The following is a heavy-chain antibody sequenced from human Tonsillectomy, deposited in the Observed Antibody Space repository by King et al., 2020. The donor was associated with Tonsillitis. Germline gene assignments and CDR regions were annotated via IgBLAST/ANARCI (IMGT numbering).Heavy chain of an antibody. CDR3: ARDLALRGYTYGPGTFDY. J-gene: IGHJ4*02. D-gene: IGHD5-18*01. Sequence: VQLVESGGSLVKPGGSLRLSCAASVFTFSNYSMNWVRQAPGKGLEWVSSISSSNSYIWYADSVRGRFTISRDNAKNSLYLQMNSLRAEDTAVYYCARDLALRGYTYGPGTFDYWGQGTLVTVSS. CDR2: ISSSNSYI. CDR1: VFTFSNYS. V-gene: IGHV3-21*01.